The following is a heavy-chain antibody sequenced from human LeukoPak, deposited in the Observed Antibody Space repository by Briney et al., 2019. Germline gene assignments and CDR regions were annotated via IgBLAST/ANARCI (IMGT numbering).Heavy chain of an antibody. V-gene: IGHV1-18*01. Sequence: ASVKVSCKYSGYMFTSHGIHWLRQAPGQGLEWMGWISVYNGNTNYAQKLQGRVTTTTDTSTSTAYMELRSLRSDDTAVYYCARDLMITFGGVIPRAWFDPWGQGTLITVSS. D-gene: IGHD3-16*02. CDR2: ISVYNGNT. CDR1: GYMFTSHG. J-gene: IGHJ5*02. CDR3: ARDLMITFGGVIPRAWFDP.